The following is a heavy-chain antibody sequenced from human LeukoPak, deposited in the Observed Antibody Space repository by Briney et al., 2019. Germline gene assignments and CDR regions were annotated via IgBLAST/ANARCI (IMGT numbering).Heavy chain of an antibody. D-gene: IGHD2-15*01. J-gene: IGHJ4*02. Sequence: GGSLRLSCAASGFTFSSYAMSWVRQAPGKGLEWVSVISDSGASTYYADSVKGRFTISRDNSKNTLSLQMNSLRAEDTAVYYCAKGGGSSCYSTIDCWGQGTLVTVSS. CDR3: AKGGGSSCYSTIDC. CDR2: ISDSGAST. V-gene: IGHV3-23*01. CDR1: GFTFSSYA.